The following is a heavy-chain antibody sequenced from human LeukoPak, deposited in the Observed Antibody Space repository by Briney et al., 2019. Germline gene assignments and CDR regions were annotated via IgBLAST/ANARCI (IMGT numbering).Heavy chain of an antibody. CDR1: GGSISSGGYY. CDR2: IYYSGST. V-gene: IGHV4-61*08. Sequence: PSQTLSLTCTVSGGSISSGGYYWSWLRQPPGKGLEWRGYIYYSGSTNYNPSLKSRVTISVDTSKNQFSLNLTSMTASDTAVYFCARRPGRGRFDPWGHGTLVTVSS. CDR3: ARRPGRGRFDP. J-gene: IGHJ5*02. D-gene: IGHD3-10*01.